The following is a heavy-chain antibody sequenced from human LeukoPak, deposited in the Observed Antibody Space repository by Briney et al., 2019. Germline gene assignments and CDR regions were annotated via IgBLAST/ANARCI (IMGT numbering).Heavy chain of an antibody. D-gene: IGHD3-16*01. V-gene: IGHV3-7*03. CDR2: INEDGSYK. CDR1: GFTFTSYW. J-gene: IGHJ6*02. Sequence: PGGSLRLFRAVSGFTFTSYWMSWVRQAPGKGLEWVANINEDGSYKYHADSVKGRLTISRDNAKNSLYLQMSNLRAEDTAVYFCARGGGLDVWGQGATVTVSS. CDR3: ARGGGLDV.